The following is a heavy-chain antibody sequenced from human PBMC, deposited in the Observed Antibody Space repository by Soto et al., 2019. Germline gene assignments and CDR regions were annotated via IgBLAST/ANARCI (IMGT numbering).Heavy chain of an antibody. V-gene: IGHV4-59*01. Sequence: PSETLSLTCTVSGGSISSYYWSWIRQPPGKGLEWIGYIYYSGSTNYNPSLKSRVTISVDTSKNQFSLKLSSVTAADTAVYYCARGRIQLPGVPRPYYYYGMDVWGQGTTVTVSS. D-gene: IGHD5-18*01. CDR3: ARGRIQLPGVPRPYYYYGMDV. CDR2: IYYSGST. CDR1: GGSISSYY. J-gene: IGHJ6*02.